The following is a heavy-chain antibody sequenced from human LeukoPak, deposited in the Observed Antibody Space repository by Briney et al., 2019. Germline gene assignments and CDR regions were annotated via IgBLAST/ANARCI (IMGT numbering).Heavy chain of an antibody. J-gene: IGHJ3*02. CDR2: IYYSGST. CDR1: GGSISSSSYY. Sequence: PSETLSLTCTVSGGSISSSSYYWGWIRQPPGKGLEWIGSIYYSGSTYYNPSLKSRVTISVDTSKNQFSLKLSSVTAADTAVYYCARSRFTSTYYYDSSDTNAFDIWGQGTMVTVSP. V-gene: IGHV4-39*07. D-gene: IGHD3-22*01. CDR3: ARSRFTSTYYYDSSDTNAFDI.